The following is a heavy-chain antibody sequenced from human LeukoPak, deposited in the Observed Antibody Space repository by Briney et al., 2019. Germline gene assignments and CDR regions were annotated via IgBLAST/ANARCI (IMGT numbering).Heavy chain of an antibody. D-gene: IGHD6-13*01. CDR2: IYHSGST. Sequence: SETLSLTCIVSGGSISNYYWNWIRQPPGKGLEWIGYIYHSGSTNYNPSLKSRVTISVDTSKNQFSLKLSSVTAADTAVYYCARAPYSSSWYYYYYMDVWGKGTTVTVSS. V-gene: IGHV4-59*08. J-gene: IGHJ6*03. CDR1: GGSISNYY. CDR3: ARAPYSSSWYYYYYMDV.